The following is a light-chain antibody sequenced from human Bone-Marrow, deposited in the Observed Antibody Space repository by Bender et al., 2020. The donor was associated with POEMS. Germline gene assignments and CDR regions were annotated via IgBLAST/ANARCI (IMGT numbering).Light chain of an antibody. CDR2: KDS. Sequence: SYVLTQPPSVSVAPGQTARITCSGDALPKQYAYWYQQKAGQAPVLVIYKDSERPSGIPERFSGSTSGTTVTLNISGVEAGDEADYYCQVWDSIVVFGGGTKLTVL. V-gene: IGLV3-25*02. CDR1: ALPKQY. CDR3: QVWDSIVV. J-gene: IGLJ2*01.